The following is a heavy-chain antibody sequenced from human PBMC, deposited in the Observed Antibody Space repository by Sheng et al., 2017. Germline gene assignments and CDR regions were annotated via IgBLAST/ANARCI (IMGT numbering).Heavy chain of an antibody. J-gene: IGHJ6*02. Sequence: VSGGGVVQPGRSLRLSCAASGFTFSSYGMHWVRQAPGKGLEWVAVIWYDGSNKYYADSVKGRFTISRDNSKNTLYLQMNSLRAEDTAVYYCARTLQDGVVGGYYYGMDVWGQGTTVTVSS. D-gene: IGHD2-15*01. CDR3: ARTLQDGVVGGYYYGMDV. CDR1: GFTFSSYG. V-gene: IGHV3-33*01. CDR2: IWYDGSNK.